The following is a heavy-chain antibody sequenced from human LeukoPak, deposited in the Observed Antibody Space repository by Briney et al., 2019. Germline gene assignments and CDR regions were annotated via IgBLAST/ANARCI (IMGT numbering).Heavy chain of an antibody. D-gene: IGHD5-24*01. CDR1: GYTLTELP. V-gene: IGHV1-24*01. J-gene: IGHJ6*02. Sequence: ASVKVSCKVSGYTLTELPMHWVRQAPGKGLEWMGGFDPEDGETIYAQKFQGRVTMTEDTSTDTAYMELSSLRSEDTAVYYCATAKFQRKDDYYGMDVWGQGTTVTVSS. CDR3: ATAKFQRKDDYYGMDV. CDR2: FDPEDGET.